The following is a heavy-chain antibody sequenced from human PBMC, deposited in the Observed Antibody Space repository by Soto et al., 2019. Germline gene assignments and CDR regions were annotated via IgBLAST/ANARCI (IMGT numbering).Heavy chain of an antibody. D-gene: IGHD3-3*01. CDR2: FIPIFGTA. CDR1: GGTFSSYA. Sequence: QVQLVQSGAEVKKPGSSVKVSCKASGGTFSSYAISWVRQAPGQGLEWMGGFIPIFGTANYAQKFQGRVTITADESTSTAYMELSSLTSADTAVYYCARAGSGSFLAPGEFDYWGQGTLVTVSS. CDR3: ARAGSGSFLAPGEFDY. V-gene: IGHV1-69*01. J-gene: IGHJ4*02.